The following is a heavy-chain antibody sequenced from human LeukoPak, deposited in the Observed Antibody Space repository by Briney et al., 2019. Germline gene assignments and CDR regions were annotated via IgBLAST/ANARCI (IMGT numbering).Heavy chain of an antibody. Sequence: GGSLRLSCAASGFTFSDYYMSWIRQAPGKGLEGGAYITDTGTTIYYPDSVKGRFTISRDNAKNSLYLQMNSLRAEDTAVYYCARRHCSSTSCPLVDYWGQGTLVTVSS. D-gene: IGHD2-2*01. CDR3: ARRHCSSTSCPLVDY. V-gene: IGHV3-11*04. CDR2: ITDTGTTI. CDR1: GFTFSDYY. J-gene: IGHJ4*02.